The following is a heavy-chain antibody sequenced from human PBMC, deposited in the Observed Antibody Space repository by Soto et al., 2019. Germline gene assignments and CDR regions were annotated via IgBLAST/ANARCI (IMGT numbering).Heavy chain of an antibody. Sequence: PGGSLRLSCAASGFTFSSYAMHWVRQAPGKGLEYVSAISSNGGSTYYANSVKGRFTISRDNSKNTLYLQMNSLRAEDTAVYYCAKVRVPRGYYYYGMDVWGQGTTVTVSS. CDR2: ISSNGGST. V-gene: IGHV3-64*01. J-gene: IGHJ6*02. D-gene: IGHD3-10*01. CDR3: AKVRVPRGYYYYGMDV. CDR1: GFTFSSYA.